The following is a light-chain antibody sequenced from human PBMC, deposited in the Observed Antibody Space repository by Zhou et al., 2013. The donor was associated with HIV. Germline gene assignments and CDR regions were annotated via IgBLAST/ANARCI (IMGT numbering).Light chain of an antibody. J-gene: IGKJ2*01. CDR3: QQYDTWPS. V-gene: IGKV3-15*01. Sequence: EIVLTQSPGTLSLSPGERATLSCRASQSVNTFLAWYQQKPGQAPRLLIYDVSIRATGVPARFSGSGSGREFTLTISGLQSEDFALYFCQQYDTWPSFGQGTKLQIK. CDR2: DVS. CDR1: QSVNTF.